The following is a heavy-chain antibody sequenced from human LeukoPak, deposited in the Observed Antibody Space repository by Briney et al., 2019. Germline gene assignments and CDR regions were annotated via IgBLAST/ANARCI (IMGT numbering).Heavy chain of an antibody. J-gene: IGHJ4*02. CDR1: GGSFSGYY. D-gene: IGHD6-13*01. Sequence: SETLSLTCALYGGSFSGYYWSWIRQPPGKGLEWLGEINHSGSTNYNPSLKSRVTISVDTSKNQFSLKLSSVTAADTAVYYCARGRGSSWFDYWGQGTLVTVSS. CDR3: ARGRGSSWFDY. V-gene: IGHV4-34*01. CDR2: INHSGST.